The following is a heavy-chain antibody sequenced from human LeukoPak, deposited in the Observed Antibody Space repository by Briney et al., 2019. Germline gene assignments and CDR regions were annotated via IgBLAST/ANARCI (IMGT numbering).Heavy chain of an antibody. V-gene: IGHV4-4*07. J-gene: IGHJ4*02. CDR2: IYPRGST. CDR3: ATAGVAGTTEGFSDY. Sequence: SETLSLTCTVSGGSISNYYWTWIRQPAGKGLEWIGHIYPRGSTNYSPSLKSRVTMSVDTSKNQFSLRLTSVTAADMAVYYCATAGVAGTTEGFSDYWGQGILVTISS. CDR1: GGSISNYY. D-gene: IGHD1-20*01.